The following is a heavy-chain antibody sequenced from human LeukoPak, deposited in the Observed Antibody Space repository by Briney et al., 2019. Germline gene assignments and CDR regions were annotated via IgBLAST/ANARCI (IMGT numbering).Heavy chain of an antibody. CDR3: AREYSRGWNAAFDI. V-gene: IGHV1-2*02. D-gene: IGHD6-19*01. CDR1: GYTFTYYY. J-gene: IGHJ3*02. Sequence: ASVKVSCKASGYTFTYYYIHWVRQAPGQGLEWMGWISPNSGVTNYAQKFQGRVTMTRDTSISTAYMDLNRLRSDDTAVYYCAREYSRGWNAAFDIWGQGTMVTVSS. CDR2: ISPNSGVT.